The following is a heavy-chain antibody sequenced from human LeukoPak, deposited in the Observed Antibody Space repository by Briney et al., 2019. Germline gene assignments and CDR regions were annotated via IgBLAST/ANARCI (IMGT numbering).Heavy chain of an antibody. V-gene: IGHV4-59*01. CDR2: IYYSGST. CDR3: AGSHYDILTGYYIFDY. D-gene: IGHD3-9*01. J-gene: IGHJ4*02. CDR1: GGSISSYY. Sequence: ASETLSLTCTVAGGSISSYYWSWIRQPPGKGLEWIGYIYYSGSTNYNPSLKSRVTISVDTSKNQFSLKLSSVTAADTAVYYCAGSHYDILTGYYIFDYWGQGTLVTVSS.